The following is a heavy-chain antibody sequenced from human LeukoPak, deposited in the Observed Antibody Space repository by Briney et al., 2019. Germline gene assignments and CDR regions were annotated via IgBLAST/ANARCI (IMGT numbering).Heavy chain of an antibody. Sequence: SETLSLTCAVDGGSFSGYYWSWIRQPPGKGLEWIGEINHSGGTNYNPSLKSRVTISVDTSKNQVSLKLSSVTAADTAVYYCAGEYSYGPAYFDYWGQGTLVTVSS. D-gene: IGHD5-18*01. CDR1: GGSFSGYY. J-gene: IGHJ4*02. CDR2: INHSGGT. V-gene: IGHV4-34*01. CDR3: AGEYSYGPAYFDY.